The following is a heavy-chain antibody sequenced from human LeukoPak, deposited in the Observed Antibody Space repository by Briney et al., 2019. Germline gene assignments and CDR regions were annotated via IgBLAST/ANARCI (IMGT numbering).Heavy chain of an antibody. CDR2: IYYSGST. Sequence: SETLSLTCTVSGGSISSSSYYWGWIRQPPGKGLEWIGSIYYSGSTYYNPSLKSRVTISVDTSKNQFSLKLSSVTAADTAVYYCARDLGLEAFDIWGQGTMVTVSS. J-gene: IGHJ3*02. CDR1: GGSISSSSYY. CDR3: ARDLGLEAFDI. D-gene: IGHD3-22*01. V-gene: IGHV4-39*07.